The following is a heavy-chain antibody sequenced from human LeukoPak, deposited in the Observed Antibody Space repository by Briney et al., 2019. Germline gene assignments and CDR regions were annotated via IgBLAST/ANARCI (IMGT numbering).Heavy chain of an antibody. D-gene: IGHD2-21*01. CDR1: GFAFSTSW. CDR3: ARHVRDSTYSQFDY. Sequence: GGSLRLSCAASGFAFSTSWMTWVRQAPGEGLEWVANIKQDGSERSYVDSVKGRFTISRNNAKNSLYLQMDSLRAEDTAIYYCARHVRDSTYSQFDYRGQGTLVTVSS. CDR2: IKQDGSER. J-gene: IGHJ4*02. V-gene: IGHV3-7*04.